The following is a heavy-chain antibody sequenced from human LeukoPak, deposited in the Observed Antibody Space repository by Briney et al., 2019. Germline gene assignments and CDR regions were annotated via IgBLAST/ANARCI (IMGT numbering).Heavy chain of an antibody. CDR3: TRGGGSFPHY. CDR1: GFTVSSNY. CDR2: IYSGGTT. D-gene: IGHD2-15*01. J-gene: IGHJ4*02. Sequence: PGGSLRLSCAASGFTVSSNYMNWVRQAPGKGLEWVSIIYSGGTTYYADSVKGRFTISRDNSKNTLYLQMNSLRAEDTAVYYCTRGGGSFPHYWGQGTLVTVSS. V-gene: IGHV3-53*05.